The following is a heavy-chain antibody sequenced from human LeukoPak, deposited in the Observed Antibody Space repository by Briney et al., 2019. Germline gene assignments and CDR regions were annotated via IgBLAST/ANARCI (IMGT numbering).Heavy chain of an antibody. CDR3: ARHEAGIADY. J-gene: IGHJ4*02. CDR2: IYYSGST. CDR1: GGSISTYY. Sequence: SETLSLTCAVSGGSISTYYWSWIRQPPGKGLEWIGYIYYSGSTYYNPSLKSRVTISVDTSKNQFSLKLSSVTAADTAVYYCARHEAGIADYWGQGTLVTVSS. D-gene: IGHD6-13*01. V-gene: IGHV4-59*08.